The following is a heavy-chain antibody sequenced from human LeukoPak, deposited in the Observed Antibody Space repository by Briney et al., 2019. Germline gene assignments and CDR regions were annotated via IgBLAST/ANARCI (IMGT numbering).Heavy chain of an antibody. D-gene: IGHD3-22*01. CDR2: ISHSDDST. J-gene: IGHJ4*02. V-gene: IGHV3-23*01. CDR1: GFTFSSYA. Sequence: PAGSLRLPCAASGFTFSSYAMSWVRQAPGKGLEWVSYISHSDDSTYYADPVKGRFTTSRDNSKNRLYLHLNSLRAEDTAVYYCAKGTNFYYDTSGYFDYWGQGTLVTVSS. CDR3: AKGTNFYYDTSGYFDY.